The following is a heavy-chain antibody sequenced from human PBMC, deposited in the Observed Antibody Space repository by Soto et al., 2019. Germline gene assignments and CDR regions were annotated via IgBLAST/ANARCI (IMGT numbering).Heavy chain of an antibody. CDR2: IKSKTDGGTT. V-gene: IGHV3-15*07. D-gene: IGHD3-10*01. CDR1: GFTFSNAW. CDR3: YGSGSYYLYYYGMDV. Sequence: EVQLVESGGGLVKPGGSLRLSCAASGFTFSNAWMNWVRQAPGKGLEWVGRIKSKTDGGTTDYAAPVKGRFTISRDDSKNTRYLQMNSLKTEDTAVYYCYGSGSYYLYYYGMDVWGQGTTVTVSS. J-gene: IGHJ6*02.